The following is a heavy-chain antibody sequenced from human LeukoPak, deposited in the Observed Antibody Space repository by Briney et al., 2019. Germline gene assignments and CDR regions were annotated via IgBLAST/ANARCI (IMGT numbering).Heavy chain of an antibody. V-gene: IGHV3-48*03. J-gene: IGHJ4*02. D-gene: IGHD2-21*02. CDR2: ISSSGSTI. Sequence: GGSLRLSCAASGFAFSSYEMNWVRQAPGKGLEWVSYISSSGSTIYYADSVKGRFTISRDNAKNSLYLQMNSLRAEDTAVYYCASGIAYCGGDCPRFYWGQGTLVTVSS. CDR3: ASGIAYCGGDCPRFY. CDR1: GFAFSSYE.